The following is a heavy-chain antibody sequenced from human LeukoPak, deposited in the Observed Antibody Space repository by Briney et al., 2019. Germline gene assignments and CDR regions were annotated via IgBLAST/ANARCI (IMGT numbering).Heavy chain of an antibody. D-gene: IGHD3-3*01. V-gene: IGHV4-31*03. J-gene: IGHJ5*02. CDR1: GGSISSGGYY. CDR2: IYYSGST. Sequence: SETLSLTCTVSGGSISSGGYYWSWIRQHPGKGLEWIGYIYYSGSTYYNPSLKSRVTISVVTSKNQFSLKLSSVTAADTAVYYCARWARTTTIWRGWFDPWGQGTLVTVSS. CDR3: ARWARTTTIWRGWFDP.